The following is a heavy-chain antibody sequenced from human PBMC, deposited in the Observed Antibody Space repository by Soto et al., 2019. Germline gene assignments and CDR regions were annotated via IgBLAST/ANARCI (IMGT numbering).Heavy chain of an antibody. D-gene: IGHD3-22*01. Sequence: GASVKVSCKASGGTFSSYAISWVRQAPGQGLEWMGGIIPIFGTANYAQKFQGRVTITADESTSTAYMELSSLRSEDTAVYYCASRITMIVVVTDWYFDLWGRGTLVTVSS. CDR3: ASRITMIVVVTDWYFDL. V-gene: IGHV1-69*13. CDR1: GGTFSSYA. J-gene: IGHJ2*01. CDR2: IIPIFGTA.